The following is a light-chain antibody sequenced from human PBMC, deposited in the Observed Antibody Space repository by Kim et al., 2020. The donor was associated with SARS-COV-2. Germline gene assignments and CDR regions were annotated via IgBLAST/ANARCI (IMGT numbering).Light chain of an antibody. CDR1: QSVSAK. V-gene: IGKV3D-15*01. CDR2: AAS. Sequence: EIVMTQSPATLSVSPGERATLSCRASQSVSAKLAWYQQKLGQAPRLLISAASTRATGIPARFSGDGSGTEFTLTISILQSEDFAIYYCQQYKDWPGTFGQGTKVDIK. CDR3: QQYKDWPGT. J-gene: IGKJ1*01.